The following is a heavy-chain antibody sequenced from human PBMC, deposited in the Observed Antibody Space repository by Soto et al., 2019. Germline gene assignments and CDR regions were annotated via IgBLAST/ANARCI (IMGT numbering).Heavy chain of an antibody. CDR3: TSDTFGLRDR. CDR2: INPVGTIT. Sequence: EVQLVQSGGGVVQPGGSLRLSCAASEFSFNFYWMNWVRQTPGQGLVWVSRINPVGTITNYADSVEGRFIISRDDAATTLYLPINSLSAEETAIYYCTSDTFGLRDRWGQGTLVTVSS. CDR1: EFSFNFYW. V-gene: IGHV3-74*01. D-gene: IGHD3-9*01. J-gene: IGHJ4*02.